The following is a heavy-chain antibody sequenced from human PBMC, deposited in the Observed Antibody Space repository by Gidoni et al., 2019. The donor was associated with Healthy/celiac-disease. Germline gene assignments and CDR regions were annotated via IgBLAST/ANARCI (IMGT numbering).Heavy chain of an antibody. CDR2: INHSGST. J-gene: IGHJ4*02. D-gene: IGHD6-13*01. Sequence: QVQLQQWGAGLLKPSETLSLTCAVYGGSFSGYYWSWIRQPPGKGLEWIGEINHSGSTNYNPSLKSRVTISVDTSKNQFSLKLSSVTAADTAVYYCARSWRGIAAAGTYYFDYWGQGTLVTVSS. CDR3: ARSWRGIAAAGTYYFDY. V-gene: IGHV4-34*01. CDR1: GGSFSGYY.